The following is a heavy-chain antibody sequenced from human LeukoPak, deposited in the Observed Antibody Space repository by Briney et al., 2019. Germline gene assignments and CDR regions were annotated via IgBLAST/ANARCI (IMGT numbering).Heavy chain of an antibody. V-gene: IGHV4-59*12. J-gene: IGHJ5*02. CDR1: GGSISSYY. CDR3: ARVILGGITMVRGVISWFDP. CDR2: IYYSGST. Sequence: PSETLSLTCTVSGGSISSYYWSWIRQPPGKGLEWIGYIYYSGSTNYNPSLKSRVTISVDTSKNQFSLKLSSVTAADTAVYYCARVILGGITMVRGVISWFDPWGQGTLVTVSS. D-gene: IGHD3-10*01.